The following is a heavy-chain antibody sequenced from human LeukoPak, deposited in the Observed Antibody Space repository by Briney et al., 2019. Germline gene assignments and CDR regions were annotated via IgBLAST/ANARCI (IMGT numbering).Heavy chain of an antibody. CDR2: IYGRAST. CDR1: GYSLGTNYY. J-gene: IGHJ4*02. V-gene: IGHV4-38-2*01. D-gene: IGHD3-3*01. CDR3: ARYDSRGSASTKFDY. Sequence: SETLSLTCAVSGYSLGTNYYWGWIRQSPGKGLEWIGRIYGRASTSYNPSLMNRVTMSVDTSKNHFSLQLTSVTAADTAVYYCARYDSRGSASTKFDYWGPGIQVTVSS.